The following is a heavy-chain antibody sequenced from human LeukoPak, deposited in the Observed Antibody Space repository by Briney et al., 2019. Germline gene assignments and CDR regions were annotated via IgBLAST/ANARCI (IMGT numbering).Heavy chain of an antibody. V-gene: IGHV3-74*01. J-gene: IGHJ4*02. CDR3: ARGSAPYYDFWSGYYEDY. CDR1: GFTFSTYW. Sequence: GGSLRLSCAASGFTFSTYWMHWVRQAPGKGLVWVSRINSDGTSKSYADSVKGRFTISRDNAKNTLYLQMNSLRAEDTAVYYCARGSAPYYDFWSGYYEDYWGQGTLVTVSS. CDR2: INSDGTSK. D-gene: IGHD3-3*01.